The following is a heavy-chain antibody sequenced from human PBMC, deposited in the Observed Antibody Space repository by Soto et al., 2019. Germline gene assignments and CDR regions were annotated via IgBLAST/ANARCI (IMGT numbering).Heavy chain of an antibody. J-gene: IGHJ3*02. Sequence: QVQLVQSGAEVKKPGSSVKVSCKASGGTFSSYAISWVRQAPGQGHEWMGGIIPIFGTANYAQKFQGRVTITADESTSTAYMELSSLRSEDTAVYYCATHTRVATIGDDAFDIWGQGTMVTVSS. CDR1: GGTFSSYA. V-gene: IGHV1-69*12. CDR2: IIPIFGTA. D-gene: IGHD5-12*01. CDR3: ATHTRVATIGDDAFDI.